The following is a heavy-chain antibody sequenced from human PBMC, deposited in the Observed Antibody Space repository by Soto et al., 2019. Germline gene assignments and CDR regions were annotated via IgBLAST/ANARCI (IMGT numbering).Heavy chain of an antibody. CDR1: GFTFSSYA. D-gene: IGHD2-15*01. CDR2: ISGSGGST. CDR3: AKDIGSLLATSKIGILFGMDV. V-gene: IGHV3-23*01. J-gene: IGHJ6*02. Sequence: GGSLRLSCAASGFTFSSYAMSWVRQAPGKGLEWVSSISGSGGSTYYADSGKGRFTISRDNSKNTLYMQMNSLRAEDTAVYNCAKDIGSLLATSKIGILFGMDVWGQGTTVTVSS.